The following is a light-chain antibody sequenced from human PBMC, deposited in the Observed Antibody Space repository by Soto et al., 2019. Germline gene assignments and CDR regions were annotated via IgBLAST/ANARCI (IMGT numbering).Light chain of an antibody. Sequence: EIVLTQSPATLSLSPGERATLSCRASQSVSSYLAWYQQNPGQAPRLLIYDASTRATGIPARFSGSGSGTDFTLSISSLEPEDFAVYYCQQRSNWPRTFGQGTKLEIK. V-gene: IGKV3-11*01. J-gene: IGKJ2*02. CDR2: DAS. CDR3: QQRSNWPRT. CDR1: QSVSSY.